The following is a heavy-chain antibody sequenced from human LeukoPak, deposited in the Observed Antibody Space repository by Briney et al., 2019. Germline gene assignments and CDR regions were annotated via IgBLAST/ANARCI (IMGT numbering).Heavy chain of an antibody. Sequence: GGSLRLSCAASGFTFSSYAMHWVRQAPGKGLEWVAVISYDGSNKYYADSVKGRFTISRDNSKNTLYPQMNSLRAEDTAVYYCARENRRADYWGQGTLVTVSS. V-gene: IGHV3-30-3*01. CDR1: GFTFSSYA. CDR3: ARENRRADY. CDR2: ISYDGSNK. J-gene: IGHJ4*02.